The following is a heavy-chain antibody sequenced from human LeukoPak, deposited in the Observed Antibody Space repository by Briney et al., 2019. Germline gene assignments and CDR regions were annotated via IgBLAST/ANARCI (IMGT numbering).Heavy chain of an antibody. CDR2: ISYDGSNK. D-gene: IGHD3-10*01. V-gene: IGHV3-30*04. J-gene: IGHJ6*02. CDR1: GFTFSSYA. CDR3: ARVQDGSGSYYYYGMDV. Sequence: GGSLRLSCAASGFTFSSYAMHWVRQAPGKGLEWVAVISYDGSNKYYADSVKGRFTTSRDNSKNTLYLQMNSLRAEDTAVYYCARVQDGSGSYYYYGMDVWGQGTTVTVSS.